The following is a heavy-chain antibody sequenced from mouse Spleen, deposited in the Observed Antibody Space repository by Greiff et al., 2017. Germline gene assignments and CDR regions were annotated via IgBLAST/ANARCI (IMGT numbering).Heavy chain of an antibody. D-gene: IGHD1-1*01. Sequence: QVQLQQPGAELVRPGSSVKLSCKASGYTFTSYWMHWVKQRPIQGLEWIGNIDPSDSETHYNQKFKDKATLTVDKSSSTAYMQLSSLTSEDSAVYYCAREDYDPLFAYWGQGTLVTVSA. CDR2: IDPSDSET. CDR3: AREDYDPLFAY. CDR1: GYTFTSYW. V-gene: IGHV1-52*01. J-gene: IGHJ3*01.